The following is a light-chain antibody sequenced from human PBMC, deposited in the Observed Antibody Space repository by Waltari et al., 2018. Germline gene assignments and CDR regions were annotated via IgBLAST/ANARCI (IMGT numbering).Light chain of an antibody. CDR1: SSNIGAGYD. V-gene: IGLV1-40*01. CDR2: GNS. Sequence: QSVLTQPPSVSGAPGQRVTLSCTGISSNIGAGYDVHWYQHLPGTAPKLLIHGNSNRPSGVPDRFSGSKSGTSASLAITGLQADDEADYYCQSYDISLSGYVFVTGTKVTVL. CDR3: QSYDISLSGYV. J-gene: IGLJ1*01.